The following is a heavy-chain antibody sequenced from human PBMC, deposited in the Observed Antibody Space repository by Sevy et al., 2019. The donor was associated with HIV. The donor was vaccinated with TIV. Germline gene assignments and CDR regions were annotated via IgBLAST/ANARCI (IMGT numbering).Heavy chain of an antibody. CDR1: GYTLTELS. CDR2: FDPEDGET. D-gene: IGHD2-21*01. J-gene: IGHJ4*02. V-gene: IGHV1-24*01. CDR3: ATGIVVGIATQSTIPVFDS. Sequence: ASVKVSCKVSGYTLTELSMHWVRQAPGKGLEWMGGFDPEDGETIYAQKFQGRVTMTEDTSTDTAYMELSSLRSEDTAVYYGATGIVVGIATQSTIPVFDSWGQGTLVTVSS.